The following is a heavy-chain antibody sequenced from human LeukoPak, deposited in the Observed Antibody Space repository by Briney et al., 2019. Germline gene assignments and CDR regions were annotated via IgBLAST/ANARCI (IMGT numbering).Heavy chain of an antibody. CDR1: GVSLCSSSYY. Sequence: AETLSLTCTVSGVSLCSSSYYWGWIRQPPGEVLEWFGEINHGGITNDHPSLKRRLTISVDTSKSQFSLKLTSVPVSDTAVYYCASNLWGSGNYFAYGGQRTLVTVSS. CDR2: INHGGIT. J-gene: IGHJ4*02. CDR3: ASNLWGSGNYFAY. D-gene: IGHD3-10*01. V-gene: IGHV4-39*07.